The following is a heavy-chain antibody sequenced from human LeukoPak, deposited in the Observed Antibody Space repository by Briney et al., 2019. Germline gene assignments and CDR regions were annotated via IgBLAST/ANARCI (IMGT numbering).Heavy chain of an antibody. Sequence: ASVKVSCKASGYTFSSYGISWVRQAPGQGLEWMGWISAYNGHTNYAQKLQGRVTMTTDTSTSTAYMELRSLRSDDTAVFYCARGIPPRRNYDSSGSYSYFFDYWGQGTLVTVSS. CDR1: GYTFSSYG. CDR2: ISAYNGHT. CDR3: ARGIPPRRNYDSSGSYSYFFDY. V-gene: IGHV1-18*01. D-gene: IGHD3-22*01. J-gene: IGHJ4*02.